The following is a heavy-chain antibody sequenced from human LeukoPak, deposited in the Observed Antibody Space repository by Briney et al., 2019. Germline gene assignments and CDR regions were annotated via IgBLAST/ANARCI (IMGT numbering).Heavy chain of an antibody. CDR3: ARGFGAVAGGN. J-gene: IGHJ4*02. D-gene: IGHD6-19*01. Sequence: GASVKVSCKASGYTFTGYYMHWVRQAPGQGLEWMGGIIPIFGTANYAQKFQGRVTITADESTSTAYMELSSLRSEDTAVYYCARGFGAVAGGNWGQGTLVTVSS. V-gene: IGHV1-69*13. CDR1: GYTFTGYY. CDR2: IIPIFGTA.